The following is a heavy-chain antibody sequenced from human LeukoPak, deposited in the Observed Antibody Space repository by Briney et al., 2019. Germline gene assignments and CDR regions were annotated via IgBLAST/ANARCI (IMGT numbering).Heavy chain of an antibody. Sequence: GGPLRLSCAPSGFTFNRNAISCLPQAPGKGLEWVSTIGGCGDKTFCADSVESLFTISRDNSKKMMDLQKSTLTGEDTALFYCVRRGDASSGWGDHAYWGKRALVPVPS. CDR2: IGGCGDKT. V-gene: IGHV3-23*01. CDR3: VRRGDASSGWGDHAY. D-gene: IGHD6-19*01. CDR1: GFTFNRNA. J-gene: IGHJ4*02.